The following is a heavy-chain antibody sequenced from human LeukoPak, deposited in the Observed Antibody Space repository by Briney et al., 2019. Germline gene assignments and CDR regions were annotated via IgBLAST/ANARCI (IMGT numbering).Heavy chain of an antibody. CDR2: IYYSGST. CDR1: GGSISSSSYY. V-gene: IGHV4-39*01. J-gene: IGHJ4*02. Sequence: SETLSLTCTVSGGSISSSSYYWGWIRQPPGKGLEWIGSIYYSGSTYYNPSLKSRVTISVDTSRNQFSLKLSSVTAADTAVYYCARGFVPAANFDYWGQGTLVTVSS. CDR3: ARGFVPAANFDY. D-gene: IGHD2-2*01.